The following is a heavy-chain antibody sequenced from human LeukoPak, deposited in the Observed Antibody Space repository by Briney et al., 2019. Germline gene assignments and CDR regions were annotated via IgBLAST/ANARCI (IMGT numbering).Heavy chain of an antibody. CDR1: GFTFSSYA. D-gene: IGHD2-2*01. Sequence: PGGSLRLSCAASGFTFSSYAMSWVRQAPGKGLEWVAAISGSSSSTYYADSVKGRFTISRDNSKNTLYLQMNSLRAEDTAVYYCAKGLAWCSSTSCPTYDAFDIWGQGTMVTVSS. J-gene: IGHJ3*02. CDR3: AKGLAWCSSTSCPTYDAFDI. CDR2: ISGSSSST. V-gene: IGHV3-23*01.